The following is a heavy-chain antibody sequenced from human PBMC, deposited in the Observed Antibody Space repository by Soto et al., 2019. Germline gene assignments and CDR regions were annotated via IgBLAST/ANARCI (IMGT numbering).Heavy chain of an antibody. CDR1: GFTFSSCT. J-gene: IGHJ6*02. CDR2: ISPSTSHI. D-gene: IGHD2-15*01. Sequence: EVHLVESGGGLVQPGGSLRLSCAVSGFTFSSCTMNWVRQAPGKGLEWVSSISPSTSHIYYADSVKGRFTISRDNAKKSLFLQMNSRRAEDTAVYYCSGCSGGACHQNYGMDVWGQGTTVTVSS. CDR3: SGCSGGACHQNYGMDV. V-gene: IGHV3-21*01.